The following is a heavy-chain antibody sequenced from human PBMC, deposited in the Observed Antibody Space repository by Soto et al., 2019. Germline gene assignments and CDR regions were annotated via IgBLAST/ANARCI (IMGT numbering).Heavy chain of an antibody. CDR2: IIRIFSTA. J-gene: IGHJ6*02. D-gene: IGHD4-4*01. CDR3: ARAPHDYSFGYYYYGMDV. V-gene: IGHV1-69*13. Sequence: GSSVKVSCKASGGTFSSYAISWVRQAPGQGLEWMGVIIRIFSTANYAQKFQGRVTMSADESTSTAYMELSSLRSEDTAVYYCARAPHDYSFGYYYYGMDVWGQGTTVTVSS. CDR1: GGTFSSYA.